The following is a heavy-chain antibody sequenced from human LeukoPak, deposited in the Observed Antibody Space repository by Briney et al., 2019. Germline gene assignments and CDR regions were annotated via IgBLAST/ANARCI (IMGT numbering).Heavy chain of an antibody. CDR3: ARGPYGSGSYY. CDR2: IYYSGTT. Sequence: SQTLSLTCTVTGGSISSGDYYWSWIRQPPGKGLEWIGYIYYSGTTYYNPSLKSRVTISVDTSKNQFSLKLTSVTAADTAVYFCARGPYGSGSYYWGQGTLVTVSS. D-gene: IGHD3-10*01. V-gene: IGHV4-30-4*01. CDR1: GGSISSGDYY. J-gene: IGHJ4*02.